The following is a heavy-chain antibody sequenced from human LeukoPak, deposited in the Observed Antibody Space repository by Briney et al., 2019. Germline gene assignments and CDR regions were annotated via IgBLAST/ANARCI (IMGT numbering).Heavy chain of an antibody. CDR1: GFTFDDYA. J-gene: IGHJ4*02. CDR2: ISWNSGSI. V-gene: IGHV3-9*01. Sequence: GGSLRLSCAASGFTFDDYAMHWVRQAPGKGLEWVSGISWNSGSIGYADSVKGRFTISRDNAKNSLYLQMNRLRAEDTALYYCAKVDEGLDYWGQGTLVTVSS. CDR3: AKVDEGLDY. D-gene: IGHD2-15*01.